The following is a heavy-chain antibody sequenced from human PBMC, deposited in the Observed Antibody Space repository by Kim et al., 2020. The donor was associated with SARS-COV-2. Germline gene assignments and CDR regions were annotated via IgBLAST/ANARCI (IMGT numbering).Heavy chain of an antibody. V-gene: IGHV4-34*01. J-gene: IGHJ4*02. Sequence: SETLSLTCAVYGGSFSGYYWSWIRQPPGKGLEWIGEINHSGSANYNPSLKSRVTISVDTSKNQFSLKLSSVTAADTAVYYCARGRLNPVDTAIITRFGLDYWGQGTLVTVSS. CDR1: GGSFSGYY. D-gene: IGHD5-18*01. CDR2: INHSGSA. CDR3: ARGRLNPVDTAIITRFGLDY.